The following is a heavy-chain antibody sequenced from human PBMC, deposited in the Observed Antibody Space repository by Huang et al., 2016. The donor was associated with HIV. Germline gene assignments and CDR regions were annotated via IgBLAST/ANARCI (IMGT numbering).Heavy chain of an antibody. V-gene: IGHV4-39*02. CDR1: GGSIRTNDYY. CDR2: IYYGVTT. CDR3: ARESYHRLFFGSWYGFSLDY. J-gene: IGHJ4*02. Sequence: QLQLQESGPGLLKPSETLSLTCTVSGGSIRTNDYYWGWTRQPPGQGLEWRGSIYYGVTTYYNPSLRSRLTISVDTLKNQFSLTLPAGTAADTGVYYCARESYHRLFFGSWYGFSLDYWGQGTLVTVSP. D-gene: IGHD6-13*01.